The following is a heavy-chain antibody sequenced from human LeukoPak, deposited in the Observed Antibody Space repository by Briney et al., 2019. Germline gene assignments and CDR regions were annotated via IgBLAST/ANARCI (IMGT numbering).Heavy chain of an antibody. CDR1: GFTFSSYA. Sequence: GGSLRLSCAASGFTFSSYAMSWVRQAPGKGLEWVSAISGSGGGTYYADSVKGRFTISRDNSKNTLYLQMNSLRAEDTAVYYCAKATYYYDSSGYYYIDAFDIWGQGTMVTVSS. D-gene: IGHD3-22*01. CDR3: AKATYYYDSSGYYYIDAFDI. J-gene: IGHJ3*02. V-gene: IGHV3-23*01. CDR2: ISGSGGGT.